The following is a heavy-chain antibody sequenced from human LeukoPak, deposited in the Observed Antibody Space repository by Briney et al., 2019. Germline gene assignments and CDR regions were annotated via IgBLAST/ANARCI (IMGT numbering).Heavy chain of an antibody. CDR1: GGTFSSYA. CDR2: IIPILGIA. Sequence: SVKVSCEASGGTFSSYAISWVRQAPGQGLEWMGRIIPILGIANYAQKFQGRVTITADKSTSTAYMELSSLRSEDTAVYYCARDTVITVYYFDYWGQGTLVTVSS. D-gene: IGHD4-17*01. CDR3: ARDTVITVYYFDY. V-gene: IGHV1-69*04. J-gene: IGHJ4*02.